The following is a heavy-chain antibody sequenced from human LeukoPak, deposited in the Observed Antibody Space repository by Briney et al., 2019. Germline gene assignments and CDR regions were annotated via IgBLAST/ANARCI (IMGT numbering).Heavy chain of an antibody. J-gene: IGHJ5*02. Sequence: SETLSLTCTVSGGSISSYYWSRIRQPAGKGLEWIGRIYTSGSTNYNPSLKSRVTMSVDTSKNQFSLKLSSVTAADTAVYYCARDYLIPYSSGWYWFDPWGQGTLVTVSS. CDR1: GGSISSYY. D-gene: IGHD6-19*01. CDR2: IYTSGST. V-gene: IGHV4-4*07. CDR3: ARDYLIPYSSGWYWFDP.